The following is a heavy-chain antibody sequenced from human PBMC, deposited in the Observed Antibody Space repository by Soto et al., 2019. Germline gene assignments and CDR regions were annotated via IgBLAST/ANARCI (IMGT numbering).Heavy chain of an antibody. CDR3: ARETVRGVSLPYGMDV. Sequence: QVQLQQWGAGLLKPSETLSLTCAVYGGSFSGYYWSWIRQPPGKGLEWIGEINHSGSTNYNPSLKSRVTISXDTXKXLCSLKLSSVTAADTAVYYCARETVRGVSLPYGMDVWGQGTTVTVSS. V-gene: IGHV4-34*01. D-gene: IGHD3-10*01. CDR2: INHSGST. J-gene: IGHJ6*02. CDR1: GGSFSGYY.